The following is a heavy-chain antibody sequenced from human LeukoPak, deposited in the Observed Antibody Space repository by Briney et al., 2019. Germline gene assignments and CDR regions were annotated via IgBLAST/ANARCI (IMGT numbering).Heavy chain of an antibody. J-gene: IGHJ4*02. CDR1: GFTFSSYS. V-gene: IGHV3-23*01. Sequence: GGSLRLSCAASGFTFSSYSMNWVRQAPGKGLEWVSVISGSGGTTHYIDSVKGRFTISRDNSKNTLFLQMNSLRAEDTAVYYCAKEVGYSFDPYWGQGALVTVSS. D-gene: IGHD5-18*01. CDR3: AKEVGYSFDPY. CDR2: ISGSGGTT.